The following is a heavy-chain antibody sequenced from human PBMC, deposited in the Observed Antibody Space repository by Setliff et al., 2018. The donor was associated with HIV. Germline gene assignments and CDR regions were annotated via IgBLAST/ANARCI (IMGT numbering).Heavy chain of an antibody. Sequence: ASVKVSCKPSGYAFTSYHIHWVRQAPGQGLEWMGKIFVGDSTTHYAQKFQGRVTLTSDTSTNTVYMELSSLRSEDTAVYYCAREGPKTYYFDYWGQGTQVTVSS. CDR1: GYAFTSYH. V-gene: IGHV1-46*01. J-gene: IGHJ4*02. CDR3: AREGPKTYYFDY. CDR2: IFVGDSTT.